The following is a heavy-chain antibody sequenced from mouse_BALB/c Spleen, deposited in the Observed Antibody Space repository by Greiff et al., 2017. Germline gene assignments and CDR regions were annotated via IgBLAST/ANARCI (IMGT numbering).Heavy chain of an antibody. CDR3: TRKGWDWGFAY. CDR2: IDPSDSYT. D-gene: IGHD4-1*01. J-gene: IGHJ3*01. CDR1: GYTFTSYW. Sequence: QVQLQQPGAELVKPGASVKMSCKASGYTFTSYWMHWVKQRPGQGLEWIGVIDPSDSYTSYNQKFKGKATLTVDTYSSTAYMQLSSLTSEDSAVYYCTRKGWDWGFAYWGQGTLVTVSA. V-gene: IGHV1S127*01.